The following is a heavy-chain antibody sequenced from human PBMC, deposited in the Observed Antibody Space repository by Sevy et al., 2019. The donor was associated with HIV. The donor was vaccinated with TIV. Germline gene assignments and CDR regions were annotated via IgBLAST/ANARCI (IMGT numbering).Heavy chain of an antibody. CDR2: IYPGDSDT. D-gene: IGHD3-3*01. Sequence: GESLKISCKGSGYSFTSYWIGWVRQMPGKGLEWMGIIYPGDSDTRYSPSFQGQVTISADKSISTAYLQWSSLKASDTAMYYCARLLYDFWSGYYNDAFDIWGQGTMVTVSS. V-gene: IGHV5-51*01. CDR1: GYSFTSYW. CDR3: ARLLYDFWSGYYNDAFDI. J-gene: IGHJ3*02.